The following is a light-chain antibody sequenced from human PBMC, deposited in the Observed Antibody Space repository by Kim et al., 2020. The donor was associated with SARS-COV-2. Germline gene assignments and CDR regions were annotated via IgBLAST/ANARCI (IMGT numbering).Light chain of an antibody. J-gene: IGKJ2*01. Sequence: SPGERAPLACRASQSVWRICLAWYQQKSGQAPRLLIYSVSTRATGIPDRFSGSGSGTDFTLNNSRLEREDSAIYYCQEYSIRPPYTCGQGTKLEI. CDR2: SVS. CDR3: QEYSIRPPYT. V-gene: IGKV3-20*01. CDR1: QSVWRIC.